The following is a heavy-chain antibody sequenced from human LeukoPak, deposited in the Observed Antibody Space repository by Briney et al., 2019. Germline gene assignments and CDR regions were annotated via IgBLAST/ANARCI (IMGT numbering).Heavy chain of an antibody. J-gene: IGHJ4*02. CDR1: GFTFSSYW. Sequence: GGSLRLSCAASGFTFSSYWITWVRQAPGKGLEWVANINQDGSEKYYVDSVKGRFTISRDNAKDSLYLQMNSLRPEDTAVHYCGRDRVWTVLYWGQGTLVTVSS. D-gene: IGHD6-13*01. CDR3: GRDRVWTVLY. CDR2: INQDGSEK. V-gene: IGHV3-7*01.